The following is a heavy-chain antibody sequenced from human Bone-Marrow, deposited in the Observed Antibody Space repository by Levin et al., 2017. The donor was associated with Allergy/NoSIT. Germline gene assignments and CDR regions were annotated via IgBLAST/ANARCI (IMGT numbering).Heavy chain of an antibody. V-gene: IGHV6-1*01. Sequence: PSQTLSLTCAISGDRVSSNSAAWNWIRQSPSRGLEWLGRTYYRSKWYNDYAVSVKSRITINPDTSKNQFSLQLNSVTPEDTAVYYCARDLHGSAILTASYYYGMDVWGQGTTVTVSS. D-gene: IGHD6-25*01. CDR1: GDRVSSNSAA. CDR3: ARDLHGSAILTASYYYGMDV. J-gene: IGHJ6*02. CDR2: TYYRSKWYN.